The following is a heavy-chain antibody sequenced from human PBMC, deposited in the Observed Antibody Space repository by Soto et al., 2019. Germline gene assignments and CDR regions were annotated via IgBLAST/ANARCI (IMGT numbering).Heavy chain of an antibody. CDR1: GYSISSGYY. CDR2: IYHSGST. J-gene: IGHJ4*02. Sequence: KPSETLSLTCAVSGYSISSGYYWGWIRQPPGKGLEWIGSIYHSGSTYYNPSLKSRVTISVDTSKNQFSLKLSSVTAADTAVYYCARDRGYSYGYPSYFDYWGQGTLVTVSS. D-gene: IGHD5-18*01. CDR3: ARDRGYSYGYPSYFDY. V-gene: IGHV4-38-2*02.